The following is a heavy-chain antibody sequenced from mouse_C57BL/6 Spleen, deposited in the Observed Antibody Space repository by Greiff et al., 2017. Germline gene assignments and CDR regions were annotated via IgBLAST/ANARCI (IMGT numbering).Heavy chain of an antibody. J-gene: IGHJ2*01. CDR1: GFTFTDYY. V-gene: IGHV7-3*01. CDR2: IRNKANGYTT. Sequence: EVQVVESGGGLVQPGGSLSLSCAASGFTFTDYYMSWVRQPPGKALEWLGFIRNKANGYTTEYSASVKGRFTISRENSQSVLYLQMNALRAEDSATSYCARSSYYNPLDYWGQGTTLTVSS. CDR3: ARSSYYNPLDY. D-gene: IGHD2-12*01.